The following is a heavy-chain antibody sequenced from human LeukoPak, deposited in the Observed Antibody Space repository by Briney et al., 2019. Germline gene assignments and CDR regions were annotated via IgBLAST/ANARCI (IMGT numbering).Heavy chain of an antibody. V-gene: IGHV3-7*04. CDR3: ARDPTDDAFDI. D-gene: IGHD4-17*01. CDR1: GFTFSSYW. Sequence: AGGSLRLSCAASGFTFSSYWMSWVRQAPGKGLEWVANIKQDGSEKYYVDSVKGRLTVSRDNAKNSLYLQMNSLRAEDTAVYYCARDPTDDAFDIWGQGTMVTVSS. CDR2: IKQDGSEK. J-gene: IGHJ3*02.